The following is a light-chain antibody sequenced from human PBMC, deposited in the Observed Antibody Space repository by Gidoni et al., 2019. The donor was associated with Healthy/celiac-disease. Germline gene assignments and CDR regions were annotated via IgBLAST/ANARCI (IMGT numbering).Light chain of an antibody. J-gene: IGKJ1*01. Sequence: EIVLTQSPVFQSVTTKEKVPITCRASQSIGSSLHWYQQKPDQSPKLLNKDATQSCSGVPTRCSSSGSGADFTITINSLEDEDAATYYCHQSSSLPWTFGQXTKVEIK. CDR1: QSIGSS. CDR2: DAT. V-gene: IGKV6-21*01. CDR3: HQSSSLPWT.